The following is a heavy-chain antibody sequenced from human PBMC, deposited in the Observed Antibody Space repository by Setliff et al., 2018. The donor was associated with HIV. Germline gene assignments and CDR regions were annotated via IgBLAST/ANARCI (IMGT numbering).Heavy chain of an antibody. CDR3: AARSSHLSIYGMDV. Sequence: SETLSLTCGVNGGSLSNYYWSWIRQSPGKGLEWIGEINHSVSTNYNPSLKSRVTMSVDKSKNQFSLRLTSVTAEDTAIYYCAARSSHLSIYGMDVWGQGTTVTVSS. CDR2: INHSVST. V-gene: IGHV4-34*01. CDR1: GGSLSNYY. D-gene: IGHD2-21*01. J-gene: IGHJ6*02.